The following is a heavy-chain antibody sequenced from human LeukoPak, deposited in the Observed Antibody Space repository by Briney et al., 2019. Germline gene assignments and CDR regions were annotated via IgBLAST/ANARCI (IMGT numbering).Heavy chain of an antibody. V-gene: IGHV3-48*03. CDR1: GFTFSSYE. Sequence: GGSLRLXCAASGFTFSSYEMNWVRQAPGKGLEWVSYISSSGSTIYYADSVKGRFTISRDNAKNSLYLQLNSLRAEDTAVYYCARDRPDYGDYVKDYWGQGTLVTVSS. CDR2: ISSSGSTI. CDR3: ARDRPDYGDYVKDY. D-gene: IGHD4-17*01. J-gene: IGHJ4*02.